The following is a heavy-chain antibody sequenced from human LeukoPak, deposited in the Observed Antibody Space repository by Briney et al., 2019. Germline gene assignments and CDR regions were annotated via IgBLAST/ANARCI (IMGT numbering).Heavy chain of an antibody. CDR2: INANTGNP. J-gene: IGHJ6*03. D-gene: IGHD6-13*01. CDR3: ARSLAAAGHMDV. V-gene: IGHV7-4-1*02. Sequence: GASVKVSCKASGYTFTSYAMNWVRQAPGQGLEWMGWINANTGNPAYAQGFTGRFAFSLDTSVSTAYLQVSSLKAEDTAVYYCARSLAAAGHMDVWGKGTTVTVSS. CDR1: GYTFTSYA.